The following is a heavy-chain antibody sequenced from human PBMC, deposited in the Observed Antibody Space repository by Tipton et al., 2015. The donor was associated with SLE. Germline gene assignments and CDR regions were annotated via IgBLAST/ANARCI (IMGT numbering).Heavy chain of an antibody. V-gene: IGHV4-30-4*07. CDR2: IYYTGNT. CDR1: GGSISSGGYY. CDR3: VYGDWLGLDY. J-gene: IGHJ4*02. D-gene: IGHD4-17*01. Sequence: TLSLTCAVSGGSISSGGYYWTWIRQTPGKGLEWIGNIYYTGNTNYNPSLKSRVSISVDTSKNQFSLKLSSVTAADTAVYYCVYGDWLGLDYWGQGTLVTVSS.